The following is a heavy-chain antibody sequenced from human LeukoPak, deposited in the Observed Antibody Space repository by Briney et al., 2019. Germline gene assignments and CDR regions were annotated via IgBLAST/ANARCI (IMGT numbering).Heavy chain of an antibody. J-gene: IGHJ5*02. CDR2: IYPNNNGT. Sequence: ASVKVSCKTSGYTFTGYYMHWVRQAPGQGLEWMGWIYPNNNGTDYAQKFQGRVTMTRDTSITTAYMELSSLRSDDTAVYFCARDLAYGDPPSGFDPWGQGTLVTVSS. V-gene: IGHV1-2*02. CDR3: ARDLAYGDPPSGFDP. D-gene: IGHD4-17*01. CDR1: GYTFTGYY.